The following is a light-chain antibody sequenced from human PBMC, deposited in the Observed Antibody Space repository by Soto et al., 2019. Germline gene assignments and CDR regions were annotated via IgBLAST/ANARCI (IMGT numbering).Light chain of an antibody. CDR2: GAS. V-gene: IGKV3-15*01. CDR1: QSVNAN. Sequence: EVVMTQSPATLSVSPGERATLSCRASQSVNANLAWYQQKPGQAPRLLIHGASNRATGIPARFSGSGFGTVFILTISSLQSVDNAVYYCQQYNTLFWTFGQGTKVEI. CDR3: QQYNTLFWT. J-gene: IGKJ1*01.